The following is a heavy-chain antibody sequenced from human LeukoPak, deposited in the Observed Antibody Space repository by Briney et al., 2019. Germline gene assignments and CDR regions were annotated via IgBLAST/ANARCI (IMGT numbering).Heavy chain of an antibody. CDR3: ARDRSAGYDILTGYFQPSDY. Sequence: GGSLRLSCAASGFTVSSNYMSWVRQAPGKGLEWVSVIYSGGSTYYADSVKGRFTISRDNSKNTLYLQMNSLRAEDTAVYYCARDRSAGYDILTGYFQPSDYWGQGTLVTVSS. V-gene: IGHV3-53*05. J-gene: IGHJ4*02. D-gene: IGHD3-9*01. CDR1: GFTVSSNY. CDR2: IYSGGST.